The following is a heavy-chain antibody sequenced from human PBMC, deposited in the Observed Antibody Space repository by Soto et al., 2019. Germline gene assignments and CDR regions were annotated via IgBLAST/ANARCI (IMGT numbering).Heavy chain of an antibody. CDR2: ISGSGGST. V-gene: IGHV3-23*01. Sequence: PGGSLRLSCAASGFTFSSYAMSWVRQAPGKGLEWVSAISGSGGSTYYADFVKGRFTISRDNSKNTLYLQMNSLRAEDTAVYYCAKLGGVNYGFRNAFDIWGQGTMVTVSS. D-gene: IGHD3-16*01. J-gene: IGHJ3*02. CDR1: GFTFSSYA. CDR3: AKLGGVNYGFRNAFDI.